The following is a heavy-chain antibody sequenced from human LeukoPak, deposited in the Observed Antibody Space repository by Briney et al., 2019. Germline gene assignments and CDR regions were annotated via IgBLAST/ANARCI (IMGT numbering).Heavy chain of an antibody. Sequence: GGALRLSFAASGFTFSNYAMGWLRQAPGKGLEWVSVITCDGSSTYNADFVKGRFTGPRDNSKNTLYLQMNSLRAEDTATYYCAKARIVVVTTLDYWGQGTLVIVSS. V-gene: IGHV3-23*01. CDR2: ITCDGSST. CDR3: AKARIVVVTTLDY. J-gene: IGHJ4*02. CDR1: GFTFSNYA. D-gene: IGHD2-21*02.